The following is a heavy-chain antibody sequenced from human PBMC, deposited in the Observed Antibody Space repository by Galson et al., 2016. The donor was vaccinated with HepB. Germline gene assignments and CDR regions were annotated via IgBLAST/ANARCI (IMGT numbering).Heavy chain of an antibody. J-gene: IGHJ1*01. V-gene: IGHV3-23*01. CDR1: GFVFSNFG. CDR2: SLRPRRPP. Sequence: SLRLSCAASGFVFSNFGLSWVRQAPGKGLEWVASLRPRRPPSSSDAVQGRFTLSRDNSNTTLSLQMNGLRAEDTAVYYCAKERLVRRIGDHWGQGTLLTVSS. D-gene: IGHD1-1*01. CDR3: AKERLVRRIGDH.